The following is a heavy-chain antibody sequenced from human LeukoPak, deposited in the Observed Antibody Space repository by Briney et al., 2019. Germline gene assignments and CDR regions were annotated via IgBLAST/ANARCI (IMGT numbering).Heavy chain of an antibody. D-gene: IGHD3-22*01. CDR2: IWYDGSNK. CDR3: ARDAKEYYYDSSGYPEGVDY. V-gene: IGHV3-33*01. Sequence: GGSLRLSCAASGFTFSSYGMHWVRKAPGKGLEWVAVIWYDGSNKYYADSVKGRFTISRDNSKNTLYLQMNSLRAEDTAVYYCARDAKEYYYDSSGYPEGVDYWGQGTLVTVSS. J-gene: IGHJ4*02. CDR1: GFTFSSYG.